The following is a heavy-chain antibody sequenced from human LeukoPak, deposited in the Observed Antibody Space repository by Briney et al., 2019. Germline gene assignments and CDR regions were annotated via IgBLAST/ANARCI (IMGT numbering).Heavy chain of an antibody. CDR3: ASPGYCSSTSCCGFDY. CDR1: GGSISSYY. CDR2: IYTSGST. J-gene: IGHJ4*02. V-gene: IGHV4-4*07. D-gene: IGHD2-2*01. Sequence: PLETLSLTCTVSGGSISSYYWSWIRQPAGKGLEWIGRIYTSGSTNYNPSLTSRVTMSVDTSKNQFSLKLSSVTAADTAVYYWASPGYCSSTSCCGFDYWGQGTLVTVSS.